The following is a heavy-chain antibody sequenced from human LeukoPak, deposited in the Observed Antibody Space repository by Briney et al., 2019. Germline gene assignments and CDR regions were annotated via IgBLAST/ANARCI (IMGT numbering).Heavy chain of an antibody. D-gene: IGHD3-16*02. J-gene: IGHJ4*02. CDR1: GYTFTGYY. CDR3: ARDRDYVWGSYRRNPFDY. V-gene: IGHV1-2*06. Sequence: GASVKVSCKASGYTFTGYYMHWVRQAPGQGLEWMGRINPNSGGTNYAQKFQGRVTMTRDTSISTAYMELGRLRSDDTAVYYCARDRDYVWGSYRRNPFDYWGQGTLVTVSS. CDR2: INPNSGGT.